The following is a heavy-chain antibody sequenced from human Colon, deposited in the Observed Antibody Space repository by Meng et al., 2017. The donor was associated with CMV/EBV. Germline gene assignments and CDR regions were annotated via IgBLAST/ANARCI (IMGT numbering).Heavy chain of an antibody. V-gene: IGHV4-34*01. Sequence: QVQLPHGGAGLLKPSETLSLTCALYGGSFSPYYWSWIRQSPGKGLEWIAEIDHTGSTNYNPSLKSRVTISIDTSNSHFSLNLTSATAADTAVYYCARGGGTPIRGVLPFDFWGQGTLVTVSS. J-gene: IGHJ4*02. D-gene: IGHD3-10*01. CDR2: IDHTGST. CDR3: ARGGGTPIRGVLPFDF. CDR1: GGSFSPYY.